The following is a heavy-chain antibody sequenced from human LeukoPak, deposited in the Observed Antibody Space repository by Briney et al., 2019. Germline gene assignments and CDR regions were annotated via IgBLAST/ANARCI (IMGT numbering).Heavy chain of an antibody. V-gene: IGHV4-4*08. J-gene: IGHJ5*02. D-gene: IGHD6-19*01. CDR3: ARSPHNSAWYERWFDP. CDR2: ISASGGT. CDR1: GGSISTYY. Sequence: SETLSLTCTVSGGSISTYYWSWIRQSPGKGLEWIADISASGGTNYNPSLESRVTVSIDSSKNQFSLKLSSVTAADTAVFYCARSPHNSAWYERWFDPWGQGTLVTVSS.